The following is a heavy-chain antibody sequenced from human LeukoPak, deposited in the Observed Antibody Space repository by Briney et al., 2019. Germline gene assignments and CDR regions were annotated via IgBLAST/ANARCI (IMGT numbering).Heavy chain of an antibody. J-gene: IGHJ4*02. Sequence: GGSLRLSCAASGFTFDDYAMHWVRQAPGKGLEWVSGITWHSDIMDYADSVKGRFTISRDNTKNSLYLQMNSLRAEDTALYYCAKQLGYCSDGSCYFPYWGQGTLVTVSS. D-gene: IGHD2-15*01. CDR1: GFTFDDYA. CDR3: AKQLGYCSDGSCYFPY. V-gene: IGHV3-9*01. CDR2: ITWHSDIM.